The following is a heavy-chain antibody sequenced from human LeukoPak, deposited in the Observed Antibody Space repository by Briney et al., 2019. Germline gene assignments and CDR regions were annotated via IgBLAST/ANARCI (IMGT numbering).Heavy chain of an antibody. J-gene: IGHJ4*02. CDR1: RFTFSTYW. V-gene: IGHV3-7*01. CDR2: INLDGSQT. CDR3: TRENNYKVDY. D-gene: IGHD1-1*01. Sequence: GGFLRLSCAASRFTFSTYWMSWVRQSPGKGLEWVANINLDGSQTYYVDSVKGRFTISRDNAENSLYLQMNSLRVGDTAVYYCTRENNYKVDYWGQGTLVTVS.